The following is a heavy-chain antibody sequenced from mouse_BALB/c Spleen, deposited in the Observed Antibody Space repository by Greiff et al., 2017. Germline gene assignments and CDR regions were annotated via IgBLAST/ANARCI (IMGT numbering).Heavy chain of an antibody. D-gene: IGHD1-1*01. CDR1: GFTFSSFG. J-gene: IGHJ2*01. CDR2: ISSGSSTI. Sequence: EVKLMESGGGLVQPGGSRKLSCAASGFTFSSFGMHWVRQAPEKGLEWVAYISSGSSTIYYADTVKGRFTISRDNPKNTLFLQMTSLRSEDTAMYYCARSDYYGSSFDYWGQGTTLTVSS. CDR3: ARSDYYGSSFDY. V-gene: IGHV5-17*02.